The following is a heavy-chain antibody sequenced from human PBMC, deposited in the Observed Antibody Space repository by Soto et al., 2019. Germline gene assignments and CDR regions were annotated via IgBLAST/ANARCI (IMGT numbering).Heavy chain of an antibody. V-gene: IGHV3-21*01. J-gene: IGHJ3*02. D-gene: IGHD3-22*01. Sequence: GGSLRLSCAASGFTFSSYSMNWVRQAPGKGLEWVSSISSSSSYIYYADSVKGRFTISRDNAKNSLYLQMNSLRAEDTAVYYCASAPEDHYYYSSGDAFDIWGQGTMVTVSS. CDR1: GFTFSSYS. CDR3: ASAPEDHYYYSSGDAFDI. CDR2: ISSSSSYI.